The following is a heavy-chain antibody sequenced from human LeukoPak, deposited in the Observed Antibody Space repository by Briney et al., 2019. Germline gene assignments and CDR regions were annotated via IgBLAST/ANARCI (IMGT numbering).Heavy chain of an antibody. D-gene: IGHD4-17*01. CDR3: ARGDYGDPPGYYYYGMDV. CDR2: INHSGST. CDR1: GGSFSGYY. V-gene: IGHV4-34*01. Sequence: SETLSLTCAVYGGSFSGYYWSWLRQPPGKGLEWLGEINHSGSTNYNPSLKSRVTISVDTSRNQFSLKLSSVTAADTAVYYCARGDYGDPPGYYYYGMDVWGQGTTVTVSS. J-gene: IGHJ6*02.